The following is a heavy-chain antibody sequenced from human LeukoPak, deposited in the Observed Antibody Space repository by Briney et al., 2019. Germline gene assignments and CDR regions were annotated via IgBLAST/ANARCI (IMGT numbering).Heavy chain of an antibody. CDR2: MTDSETT. CDR1: GVSITTHY. D-gene: IGHD5-18*01. J-gene: IGHJ4*02. Sequence: PSETLSLTCTVSGVSITTHYWSWLRQPPGKELEWIAYMTDSETTKNNPSLKSRITLSADTSKNQFSLSLSSVTEADTAVYFCATIKSGYPFGYFDFWGQGILVTVSS. V-gene: IGHV4-59*11. CDR3: ATIKSGYPFGYFDF.